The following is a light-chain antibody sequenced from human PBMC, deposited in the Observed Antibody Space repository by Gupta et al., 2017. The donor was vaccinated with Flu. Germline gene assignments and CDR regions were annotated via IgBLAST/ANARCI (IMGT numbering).Light chain of an antibody. CDR3: QQRSNWPWT. J-gene: IGKJ1*01. CDR2: DAS. CDR1: QSVSSY. V-gene: IGKV3-11*01. Sequence: PATLSWSPGERATLSCRASQSVSSYLAWYQQKPGQAPRLLIYDASNRATGIPARFSGSESGTDFTLTISSLEPEDFAVYYCQQRSNWPWTFGQGTKVEIK.